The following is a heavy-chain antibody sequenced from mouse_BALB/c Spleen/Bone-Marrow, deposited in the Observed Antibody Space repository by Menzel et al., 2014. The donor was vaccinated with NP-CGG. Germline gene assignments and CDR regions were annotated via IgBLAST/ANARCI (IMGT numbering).Heavy chain of an antibody. CDR2: INPNNGGT. CDR3: ATGTWFAY. D-gene: IGHD4-1*01. J-gene: IGHJ3*01. CDR1: GYTFTDYN. Sequence: EVQLQQSGPELVKPGASVKIPCTASGYTFTDYNMDWVKQSHGKSLEWIGDINPNNGGTIYNQKFKGKATLTVDKSSSTAYMELRSLTSEDTAVYYCATGTWFAYWGQGTLVTVSA. V-gene: IGHV1-18*01.